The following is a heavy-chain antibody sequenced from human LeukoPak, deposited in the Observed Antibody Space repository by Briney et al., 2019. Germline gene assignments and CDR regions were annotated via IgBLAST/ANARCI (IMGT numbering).Heavy chain of an antibody. D-gene: IGHD1-26*01. CDR3: AREWRNSGSYGWFDP. CDR2: FDPEDGET. V-gene: IGHV1-24*01. CDR1: GYTLTELS. Sequence: ASVKVSCKVSGYTLTELSMHWVRQAPGKGLEWMGGFDPEDGETIYAQKFQGRVTITRNASISTAYMELSSLRSEDTAVYYCAREWRNSGSYGWFDPWGQGTLVTVSS. J-gene: IGHJ5*02.